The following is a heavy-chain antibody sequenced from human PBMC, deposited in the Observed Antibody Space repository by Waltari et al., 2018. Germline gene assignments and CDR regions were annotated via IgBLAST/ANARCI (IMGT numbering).Heavy chain of an antibody. CDR2: IIPIFGTA. CDR1: GGPFSSYA. Sequence: QVQLVQSGAEVKKPGSSVKVSCKASGGPFSSYANSWVRQAPGQGLEWMGGIIPIFGTANYAKKFQGRVTITADESTSTAYMELSSLRSEDTAVYYCASVGGSYSYYYYGMDVWGQGTTVTVSS. V-gene: IGHV1-69*01. J-gene: IGHJ6*02. D-gene: IGHD1-26*01. CDR3: ASVGGSYSYYYYGMDV.